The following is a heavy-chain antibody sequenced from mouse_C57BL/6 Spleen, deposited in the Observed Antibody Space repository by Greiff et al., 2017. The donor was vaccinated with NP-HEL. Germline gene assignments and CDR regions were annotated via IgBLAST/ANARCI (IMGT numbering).Heavy chain of an antibody. CDR1: GYSITSGYY. CDR2: ISYDGSN. J-gene: IGHJ1*03. V-gene: IGHV3-6*01. CDR3: ARDRAVVARYFDV. D-gene: IGHD1-1*01. Sequence: EVQLQESGPGLVKPSQSLSLTCSVTGYSITSGYYWNWIRQFPGNKLEWMGYISYDGSNNYNPSLKNRISITRDTSKNQFFLKLNSVTTEDTATYYCARDRAVVARYFDVWGTGTTVTVSS.